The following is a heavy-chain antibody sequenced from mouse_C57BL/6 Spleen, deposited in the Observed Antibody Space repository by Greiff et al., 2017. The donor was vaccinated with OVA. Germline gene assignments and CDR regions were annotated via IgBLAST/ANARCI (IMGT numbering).Heavy chain of an antibody. V-gene: IGHV1-26*01. CDR1: GYTFTDYY. J-gene: IGHJ2*01. D-gene: IGHD1-1*01. CDR2: INPNNGGT. Sequence: VQLQQSGPELVKPGASVKISCKASGYTFTDYYMNWVKQSHGKSLEWIGDINPNNGGTSYNQKFKGKATLTVDKSSSTAYMELRSLTSEDSAVYYCARTSYYGSSPYYFDYWGQGTTLTVSS. CDR3: ARTSYYGSSPYYFDY.